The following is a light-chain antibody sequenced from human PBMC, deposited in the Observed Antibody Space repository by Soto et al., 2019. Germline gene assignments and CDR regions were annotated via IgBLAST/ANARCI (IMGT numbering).Light chain of an antibody. CDR3: CSYAGSSTFE. CDR1: SSDVGSYDS. J-gene: IGLJ3*02. CDR2: EDN. V-gene: IGLV2-23*02. Sequence: QSALTQPASVSGSPGQSITISCTGTSSDVGSYDSVSWYQQHPAKAPKLMIYEDNKRPSGVSNRFSGSKSGNTASLTIPGLQAEDEADYYCCSYAGSSTFEFGGGTKLTVL.